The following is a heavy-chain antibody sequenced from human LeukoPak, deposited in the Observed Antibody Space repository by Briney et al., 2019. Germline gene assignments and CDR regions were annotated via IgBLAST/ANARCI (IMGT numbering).Heavy chain of an antibody. V-gene: IGHV1-2*06. CDR3: AREYYDFWSGYYLNYYYYGMDV. D-gene: IGHD3-3*01. J-gene: IGHJ6*02. CDR2: INPNSGGT. CDR1: GYTFTSYD. Sequence: ASVKVSCKASGYTFTSYDINWVRQAPGQGLEWMGRINPNSGGTNYAQKFQGRVTMTRDTSISTAYMELSRLRSDDTAVYYCAREYYDFWSGYYLNYYYYGMDVWGQGTTVTVSS.